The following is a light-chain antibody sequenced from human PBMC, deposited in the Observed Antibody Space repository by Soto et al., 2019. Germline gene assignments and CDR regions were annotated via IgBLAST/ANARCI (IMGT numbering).Light chain of an antibody. Sequence: DIQMTQSPSTLSASLGDRVTITCRASQSVSWWLAWYQQKPGKAPKLLIYDASSLESGVPSRFTGSGSGTEFTLTISRLQPDDVATYYCQQYNSYSPTFGQGTMVEIK. J-gene: IGKJ1*01. CDR2: DAS. V-gene: IGKV1-5*01. CDR3: QQYNSYSPT. CDR1: QSVSWW.